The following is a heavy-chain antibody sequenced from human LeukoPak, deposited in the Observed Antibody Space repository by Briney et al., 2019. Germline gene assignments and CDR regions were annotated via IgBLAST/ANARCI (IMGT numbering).Heavy chain of an antibody. Sequence: GGSLRLSCAASGFTFSSYAMHWVRQAPGKGLEWVAVISYDGSNKYYADSVKGRFTISRDNSKNTLYLQMNSLRAEDTSVYYCATSDYGGLDYWGQGTLVTVSS. V-gene: IGHV3-30*04. J-gene: IGHJ4*02. D-gene: IGHD4-23*01. CDR3: ATSDYGGLDY. CDR2: ISYDGSNK. CDR1: GFTFSSYA.